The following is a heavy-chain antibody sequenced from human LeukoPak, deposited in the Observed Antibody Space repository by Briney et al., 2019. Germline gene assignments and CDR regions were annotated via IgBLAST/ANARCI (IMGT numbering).Heavy chain of an antibody. J-gene: IGHJ4*02. D-gene: IGHD3-22*01. CDR2: IRSKAYGGTT. CDR3: TRDWILYYDSSGPDY. Sequence: GGSLRLSCTASGFTFCDYAMSWFRQAPGKGLEWVGFIRSKAYGGTTEYAASVKGRFTISRDDSKSIAYLQMNSLKTEDTAVYYCTRDWILYYDSSGPDYWGQGTLVTVSS. V-gene: IGHV3-49*03. CDR1: GFTFCDYA.